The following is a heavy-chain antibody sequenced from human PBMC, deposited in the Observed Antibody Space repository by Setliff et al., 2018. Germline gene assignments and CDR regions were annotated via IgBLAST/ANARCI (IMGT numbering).Heavy chain of an antibody. V-gene: IGHV1-69*02. CDR2: IIPILGIA. J-gene: IGHJ4*02. Sequence: SVKVSCKASGGTFSSYTVSWVRQAPGQGLGWMGRIIPILGIANYAQKFQGRVTITADKSTSTAYMELSSLRSEDTAVYYCARATRNNFDYWGQGTLVTVSS. CDR1: GGTFSSYT. CDR3: ARATRNNFDY.